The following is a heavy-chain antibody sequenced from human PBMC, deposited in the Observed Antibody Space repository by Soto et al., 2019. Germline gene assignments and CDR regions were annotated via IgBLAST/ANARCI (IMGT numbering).Heavy chain of an antibody. Sequence: GGSLRLSCAASGFTFSSYAMHWVRQAPGKGLEWVAVISYDGSNKYYADSVKGRFTISRDNSKNTLYLQMNSLRAEDTAVYYCARGTIRLDPWGQGTLVTVSS. J-gene: IGHJ5*02. CDR3: ARGTIRLDP. V-gene: IGHV3-30-3*01. CDR1: GFTFSSYA. CDR2: ISYDGSNK. D-gene: IGHD3-16*01.